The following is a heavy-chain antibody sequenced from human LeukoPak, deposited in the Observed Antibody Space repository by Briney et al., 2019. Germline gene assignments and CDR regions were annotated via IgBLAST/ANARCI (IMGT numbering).Heavy chain of an antibody. J-gene: IGHJ3*02. CDR1: GFSLSTSVVC. V-gene: IGHV2-70*11. D-gene: IGHD3-22*01. CDR3: ARIGYYDSSGYPAMLFDI. CDR2: IDWDDDK. Sequence: KQSGPTLVNPTQTLTLTCTFSGFSLSTSVVCVSWIRQPPGKALEWLARIDWDDDKYYSTSLKTRLTISKDTSKNQVVLTMTNMDPVDTATYYCARIGYYDSSGYPAMLFDIWGQGTMVTVSS.